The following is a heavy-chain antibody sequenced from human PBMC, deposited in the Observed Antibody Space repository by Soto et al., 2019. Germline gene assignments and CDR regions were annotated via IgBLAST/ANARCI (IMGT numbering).Heavy chain of an antibody. CDR1: GTSLTSHT. D-gene: IGHD2-21*01. V-gene: IGHV1-69*08. Sequence: QVQLVQSGAELKKPGSSVKVSCKASGTSLTSHTISWVRQAPGQGPEWMGRIIPMNGITNYAQKFQGRVTMTADKSTRTAYMELRGLRIEDTAVYYCARDQYCETATYFGQLDFWGQGTLITVSS. CDR2: IIPMNGIT. J-gene: IGHJ4*02. CDR3: ARDQYCETATYFGQLDF.